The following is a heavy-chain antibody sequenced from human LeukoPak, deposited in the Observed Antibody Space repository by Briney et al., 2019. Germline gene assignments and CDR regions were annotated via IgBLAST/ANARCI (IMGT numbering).Heavy chain of an antibody. J-gene: IGHJ6*02. CDR1: GFTFSSYG. CDR3: AKFSSWEGMDV. Sequence: GGSLRLSCAASGFTFSSYGMHWVRQAPGKGLEWVAVISYDGSNKGYADSVKGRFTLSRDNSKNTLYLHMNSLRAEDTAVYYCAKFSSWEGMDVWGQGTTVTVSS. CDR2: ISYDGSNK. D-gene: IGHD6-13*01. V-gene: IGHV3-30*18.